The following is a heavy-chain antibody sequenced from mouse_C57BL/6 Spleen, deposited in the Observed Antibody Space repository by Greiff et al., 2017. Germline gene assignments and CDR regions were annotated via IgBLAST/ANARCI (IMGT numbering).Heavy chain of an antibody. V-gene: IGHV1-82*01. Sequence: VPLQQSGPELVKPGASVKISCKASGYAFSSSWMTWVKQRPGKGLEWIGRIYPGDGDTNYNGKFMGKATLTADKSSSTAYMQLSSLTSEDSAVYFCAEITTVEDYWGQGTLVTVAA. D-gene: IGHD1-1*01. CDR2: IYPGDGDT. J-gene: IGHJ3*01. CDR1: GYAFSSSW. CDR3: AEITTVEDY.